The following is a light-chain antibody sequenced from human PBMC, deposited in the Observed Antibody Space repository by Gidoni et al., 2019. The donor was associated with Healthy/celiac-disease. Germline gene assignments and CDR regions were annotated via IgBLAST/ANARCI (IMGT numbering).Light chain of an antibody. V-gene: IGKV3-11*01. J-gene: IGKJ2*01. Sequence: EIVLTQSPATLSLSPGERAPLPCRASQCVSSYLAWYQQKPGQAPRLLIYDASNRATGIPARFSGSGSGTDFTLTISSLEPEDFAVYYCQQRSNWLYTFGQGTKLEIK. CDR2: DAS. CDR3: QQRSNWLYT. CDR1: QCVSSY.